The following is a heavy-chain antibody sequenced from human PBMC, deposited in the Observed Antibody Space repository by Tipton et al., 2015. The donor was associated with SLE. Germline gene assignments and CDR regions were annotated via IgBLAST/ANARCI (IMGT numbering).Heavy chain of an antibody. CDR3: ARDGGLNWYFDL. J-gene: IGHJ2*01. D-gene: IGHD3-16*01. CDR1: GGSVSSGSYY. Sequence: TPSLTCTVSGGSVSSGSYYWSWIRQPPGKGLEWIGYIYYSGSTNYNPSLKSRVTISVDTSKNQFSLKLSSVTAADTAVYYCARDGGLNWYFDLWGRGTLVTVSS. V-gene: IGHV4-61*01. CDR2: IYYSGST.